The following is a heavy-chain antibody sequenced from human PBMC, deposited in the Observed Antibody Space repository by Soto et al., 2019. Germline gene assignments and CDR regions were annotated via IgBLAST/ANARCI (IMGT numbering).Heavy chain of an antibody. Sequence: QITLKASGPALVKPTQTLTLTCSFSGFSLSTGGMGVVWMRQPPGKALEWLAIMYWNGDKRYSPSLKNRLTITEGTSTTQVVLKMTNMDPVDTATYYCGQITNSYDFSGTDFWGQGTLVTVSS. D-gene: IGHD3-3*01. CDR3: GQITNSYDFSGTDF. J-gene: IGHJ4*02. CDR1: GFSLSTGGMG. V-gene: IGHV2-5*01. CDR2: MYWNGDK.